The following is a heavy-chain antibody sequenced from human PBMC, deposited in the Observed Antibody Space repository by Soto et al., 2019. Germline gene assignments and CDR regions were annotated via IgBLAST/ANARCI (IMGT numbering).Heavy chain of an antibody. D-gene: IGHD3-9*01. J-gene: IGHJ4*02. V-gene: IGHV3-23*01. CDR2: ISGSGGST. CDR1: GFTFSSYA. CDR3: AKDQLRYFDWLSDFDY. Sequence: AGGSLRLSCAASGFTFSSYAMSWVRQAPGRGLEWVSAISGSGGSTYYADSVKGRFTISRDNSKNTLYLQMNSLRAEDTAVYYCAKDQLRYFDWLSDFDYWGQGTLVTVSS.